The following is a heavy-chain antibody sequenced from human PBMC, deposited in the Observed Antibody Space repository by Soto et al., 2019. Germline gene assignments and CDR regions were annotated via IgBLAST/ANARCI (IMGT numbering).Heavy chain of an antibody. Sequence: PSETLSLTCTVSGGSISSGGYYWIWIRHHPGKGLEWIGYIYYSGSTYYNPSLKSRVTISVDTSKNQFSLKLSSVTAADTAVYYCARVDTAMVDYWGQGTLVTVSS. CDR3: ARVDTAMVDY. J-gene: IGHJ4*02. V-gene: IGHV4-31*03. CDR2: IYYSGST. D-gene: IGHD5-18*01. CDR1: GGSISSGGYY.